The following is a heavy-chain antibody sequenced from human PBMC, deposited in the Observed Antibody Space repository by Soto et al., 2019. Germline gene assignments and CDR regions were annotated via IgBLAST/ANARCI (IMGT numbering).Heavy chain of an antibody. D-gene: IGHD6-6*01. CDR3: ASEYSSSSDYYYYYGMDV. CDR2: INPSGGST. Sequence: QVQPVQSGAEVKKPGASVKVSCKASGYTFTSYYMHWVRQAPGQGLEWMGIINPSGGSTSYAQKFQGRVTMTRDTSTSTVYMELSSLRSEDTAVYYCASEYSSSSDYYYYYGMDVWGQGTTVTVSS. CDR1: GYTFTSYY. V-gene: IGHV1-46*01. J-gene: IGHJ6*02.